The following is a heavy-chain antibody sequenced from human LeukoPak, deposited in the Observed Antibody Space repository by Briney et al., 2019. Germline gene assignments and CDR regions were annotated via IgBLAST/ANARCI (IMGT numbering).Heavy chain of an antibody. J-gene: IGHJ6*04. CDR2: IYHSGST. CDR1: GGSISSSNW. V-gene: IGHV4-4*02. Sequence: SGTLSLTCAVSGGSISSSNWRSWVRQPPGKGLEWIGEIYHSGSTNYNPSLKSRVTISVDKSKNQFSLKLSSVTAADTAVYYCARDGPGCSGGSCLYYYYYYGMDVWGKGTTVTVSS. CDR3: ARDGPGCSGGSCLYYYYYYGMDV. D-gene: IGHD2-15*01.